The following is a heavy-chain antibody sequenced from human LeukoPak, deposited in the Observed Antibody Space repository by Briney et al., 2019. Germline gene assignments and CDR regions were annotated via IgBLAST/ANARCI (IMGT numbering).Heavy chain of an antibody. V-gene: IGHV3-23*01. D-gene: IGHD4-17*01. J-gene: IGHJ3*01. CDR3: ARDPNGDYIGAFEF. Sequence: GGSLRLSCAASGFTFSNYAMNWVRQAPGQGLECVSAITSAGAPRYADSVKGRFTISRDNSKNTLYLQMNSLRAEDTAQYFCARDPNGDYIGAFEFWGQGTGVTVSS. CDR1: GFTFSNYA. CDR2: ITSAGAP.